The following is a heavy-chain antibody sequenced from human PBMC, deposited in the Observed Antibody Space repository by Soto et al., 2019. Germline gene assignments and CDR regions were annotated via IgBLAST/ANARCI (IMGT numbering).Heavy chain of an antibody. CDR2: IYYSGST. J-gene: IGHJ6*02. CDR3: ARVTIAARLSDKYYYYYGMDV. CDR1: GGSISSGGYY. D-gene: IGHD6-6*01. V-gene: IGHV4-31*03. Sequence: QVQLQESGPGLVKPSQTLSLTCTVSGGSISSGGYYWSWIRQHPGKGLEWIGYIYYSGSTYYNPSLKSRVTISVDTSKNQFSLKLSSVTAADTAVYYCARVTIAARLSDKYYYYYGMDVWGQGTTVTVSS.